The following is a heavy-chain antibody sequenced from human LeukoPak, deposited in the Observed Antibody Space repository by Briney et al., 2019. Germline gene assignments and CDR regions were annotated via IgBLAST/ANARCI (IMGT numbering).Heavy chain of an antibody. CDR1: GGSISTFH. V-gene: IGHV4-4*09. CDR2: IFSSDIT. D-gene: IGHD1-26*01. Sequence: SETLSLTCSVSGGSISTFHWHWIRQPPGKGLEWVGYIFSSDITNYNPSLRSRVTISVDTSMNQFSLKLRSVTAADTAVYFCARSDGIVGEEAWFDPWGQGTLVTVSS. CDR3: ARSDGIVGEEAWFDP. J-gene: IGHJ5*02.